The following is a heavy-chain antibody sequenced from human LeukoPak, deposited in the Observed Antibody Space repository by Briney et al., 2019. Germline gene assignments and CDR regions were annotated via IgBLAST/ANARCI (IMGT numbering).Heavy chain of an antibody. J-gene: IGHJ4*01. CDR2: FYYTGST. D-gene: IGHD6-13*01. CDR1: GGSISRSSYH. Sequence: PSDTLSLTCTVSGGSISRSSYHWGWIRQPPGKGLEWIGSFYYTGSTYYNPTPRSRVPISVDRSRNRFSLRVSSGTAADTAVYYCASLVVPAGIAYRGHRTLVTVSS. CDR3: ASLVVPAGIAY. V-gene: IGHV4-39*01.